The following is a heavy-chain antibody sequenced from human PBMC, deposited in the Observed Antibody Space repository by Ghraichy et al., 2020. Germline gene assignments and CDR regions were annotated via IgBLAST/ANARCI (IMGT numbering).Heavy chain of an antibody. Sequence: GGSLRLSCAASGFTFSSYSMNWVRQAPGKGLEWVSSISSSSSYIYYADSVKGRFTISRDNAKNSLYLQMNSLRAEDTAVYYCAREGYCSGGSCYSDLNWGQGTLVTVSS. CDR3: AREGYCSGGSCYSDLN. CDR2: ISSSSSYI. CDR1: GFTFSSYS. J-gene: IGHJ4*02. D-gene: IGHD2-15*01. V-gene: IGHV3-21*01.